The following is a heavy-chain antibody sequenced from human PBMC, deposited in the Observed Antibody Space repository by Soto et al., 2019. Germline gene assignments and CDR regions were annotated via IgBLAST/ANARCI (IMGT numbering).Heavy chain of an antibody. CDR2: IDPSDSYT. V-gene: IGHV5-10-1*01. D-gene: IGHD3-9*01. CDR3: ALTHYDILTGYYLDY. CDR1: GYSFTSYW. J-gene: IGHJ4*02. Sequence: RGESLKISCKGSGYSFTSYWISWVRQMPGKGLEWMGRIDPSDSYTNYSPSFQGHVTISADKSISTAYLQWSSLKASDTAMYYCALTHYDILTGYYLDYWGQGTLVTVS.